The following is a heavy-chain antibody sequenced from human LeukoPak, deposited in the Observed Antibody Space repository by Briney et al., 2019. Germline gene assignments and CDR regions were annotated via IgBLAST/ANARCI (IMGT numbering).Heavy chain of an antibody. D-gene: IGHD3-10*01. CDR2: ISAYNGNT. J-gene: IGHJ4*02. Sequence: AASVKVSCKASGYTFTSYGISWVRQAPGQGLEWMGWISAYNGNTNYAQKLQGRVTMTTDTSTSTAYMELRSLRSDDTAVYYCAAELNYYGSGSYESYYWGQGTLVTVSS. CDR1: GYTFTSYG. V-gene: IGHV1-18*01. CDR3: AAELNYYGSGSYESYY.